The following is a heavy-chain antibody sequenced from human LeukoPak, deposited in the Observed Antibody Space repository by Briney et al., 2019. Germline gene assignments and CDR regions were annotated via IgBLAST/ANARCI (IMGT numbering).Heavy chain of an antibody. Sequence: GGSLRLSCAASGFTFSSYEMHWVRQPPGKGLEWVSYISSSDSTIYYADSVKGRFTISRDNAKNSLYLQMNSLRAEDTAVYYCARSPNYKGYFDYWGQGTLVTVSS. CDR3: ARSPNYKGYFDY. J-gene: IGHJ4*02. V-gene: IGHV3-48*03. CDR1: GFTFSSYE. D-gene: IGHD3-10*01. CDR2: ISSSDSTI.